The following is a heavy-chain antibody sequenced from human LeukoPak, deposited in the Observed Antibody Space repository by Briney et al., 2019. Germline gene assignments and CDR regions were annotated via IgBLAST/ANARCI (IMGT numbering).Heavy chain of an antibody. V-gene: IGHV4-4*02. CDR2: IYHSGGT. CDR3: AENVVAGRRAYGMDV. D-gene: IGHD2-2*01. Sequence: SETLSLTCTVSGGSISSNNWWSWVRQPPGQGLEWIGEIYHSGGTNYNPSLKSRVTISVDKSKNQFSLKLSSVTAADTAMYYLAENVVAGRRAYGMDVWGQGTTVTVSS. J-gene: IGHJ6*02. CDR1: GGSISSNNW.